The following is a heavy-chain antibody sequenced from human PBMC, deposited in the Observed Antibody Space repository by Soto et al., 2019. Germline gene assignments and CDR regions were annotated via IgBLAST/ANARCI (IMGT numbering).Heavy chain of an antibody. V-gene: IGHV4-39*01. D-gene: IGHD3-9*01. CDR1: DYSINRDKYY. J-gene: IGHJ4*02. CDR2: IYYRGNA. Sequence: SETLSLTCSVSDYSINRDKYYWGWIRQPPGKGLEWIGSIYYRGNAYYNPSLQTRVTISLDKSKSQFSLKLNSVTAADSAVYFCARLEGLATIPYYFDFWGPGALVTVSS. CDR3: ARLEGLATIPYYFDF.